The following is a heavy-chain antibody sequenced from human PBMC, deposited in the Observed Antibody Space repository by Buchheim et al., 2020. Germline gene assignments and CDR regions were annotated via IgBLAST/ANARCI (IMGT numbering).Heavy chain of an antibody. CDR1: GFTFSDYY. Sequence: QVQLVESGGGLVKPGGSLRLSCAASGFTFSDYYMSWIRQAPGKGLEWVSYISSSGSTIYYADSVTGRFTSSRDNAKNHRHLQMNSLRAEDMAVYYCARDLYYDFWSGYSGMDVWGQGTT. CDR2: ISSSGSTI. D-gene: IGHD3-3*01. V-gene: IGHV3-11*01. J-gene: IGHJ6*02. CDR3: ARDLYYDFWSGYSGMDV.